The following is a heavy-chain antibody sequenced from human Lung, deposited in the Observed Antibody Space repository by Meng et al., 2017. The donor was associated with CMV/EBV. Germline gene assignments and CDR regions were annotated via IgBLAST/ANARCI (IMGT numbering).Heavy chain of an antibody. Sequence: LSLTGALPGDSSAANNATWTCFSQSPSRGLEWVGRAYYRFNWYTDYAVSVKRRTTNNPDTSKNQFSLQLTSVTPEDTAVYYCARGYDNSLDYWGQGTXVTVSS. CDR1: GDSSAANNAT. J-gene: IGHJ4*02. V-gene: IGHV6-1*01. CDR3: ARGYDNSLDY. D-gene: IGHD3-22*01. CDR2: AYYRFNWYT.